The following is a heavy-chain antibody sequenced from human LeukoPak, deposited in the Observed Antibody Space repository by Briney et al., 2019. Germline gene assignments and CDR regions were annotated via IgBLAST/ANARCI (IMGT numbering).Heavy chain of an antibody. CDR1: GYSISSGYY. Sequence: SETLSLTCAVSGYSISSGYYWGWVRQPPGKGLEWIGSIYHSGSTYYNPSLKSRVTISVDTSKNQFSLKLSSVTAADTAVYYCARQAPQVGYCSSTSCFGWFDPWGQGTLVTVSS. D-gene: IGHD2-2*01. J-gene: IGHJ5*02. CDR2: IYHSGST. V-gene: IGHV4-38-2*01. CDR3: ARQAPQVGYCSSTSCFGWFDP.